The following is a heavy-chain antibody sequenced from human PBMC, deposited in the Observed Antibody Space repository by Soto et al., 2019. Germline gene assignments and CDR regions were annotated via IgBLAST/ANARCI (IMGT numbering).Heavy chain of an antibody. CDR3: ARVYRITMVRGELSEY. D-gene: IGHD3-10*01. J-gene: IGHJ4*02. V-gene: IGHV1-18*01. CDR2: ISAYNGNT. Sequence: QVQLVQAGAEVKKPGASVKVSCKASGYTFTSYGISWVRQAPGQGLEWMGWISAYNGNTNYAQKLQGRVTMTTDTSTSTAYMELRSLRSDDTAVYYCARVYRITMVRGELSEYWGQGTLVTVSS. CDR1: GYTFTSYG.